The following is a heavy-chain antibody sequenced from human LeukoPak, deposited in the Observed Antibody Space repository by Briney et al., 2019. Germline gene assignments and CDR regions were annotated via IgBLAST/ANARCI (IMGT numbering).Heavy chain of an antibody. V-gene: IGHV3-53*01. D-gene: IGHD2-15*01. CDR2: VYSGGST. Sequence: GGSLRLSCAASGFTVSSNYMNWVRQAPGRGLEWVSVVYSGGSTYYADSVKGRFTISRDNSKNTLYLQMNSLRVKDTAVYYCARGCSDKKCYIHYWGQGTLVTVSS. J-gene: IGHJ4*02. CDR1: GFTVSSNY. CDR3: ARGCSDKKCYIHY.